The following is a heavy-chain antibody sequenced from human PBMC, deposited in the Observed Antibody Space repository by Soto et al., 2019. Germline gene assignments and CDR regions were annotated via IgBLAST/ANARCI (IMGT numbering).Heavy chain of an antibody. V-gene: IGHV3-23*01. CDR2: ISGSGGST. CDR3: AKEAGKQWLPIYYFDY. Sequence: GGSLRLSCAASGFTFSSDAMSWVRQAPGKGLEWVSAISGSGGSTYYADSVKGRFTISRDNAKNTLYLQMNSLRAEDTAVYYCAKEAGKQWLPIYYFDYWGQGTLVTVSS. J-gene: IGHJ4*02. CDR1: GFTFSSDA. D-gene: IGHD6-19*01.